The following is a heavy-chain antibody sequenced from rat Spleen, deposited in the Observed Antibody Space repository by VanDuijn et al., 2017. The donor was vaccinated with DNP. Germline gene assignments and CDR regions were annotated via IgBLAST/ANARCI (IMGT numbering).Heavy chain of an antibody. CDR3: ARRFTTVAFDY. V-gene: IGHV4-2*01. CDR1: GFNFNDYW. Sequence: EVKLVESGGGLVQPGRSLKLSCAASGFNFNDYWMGWVRQAPGKGLEWIGQINKDSSTITYIPSLKDKFTISRENDQNTLYLQMSKLGSEDTATYYCARRFTTVAFDYWGQGVMVTVSS. J-gene: IGHJ2*01. D-gene: IGHD1-1*01. CDR2: INKDSSTI.